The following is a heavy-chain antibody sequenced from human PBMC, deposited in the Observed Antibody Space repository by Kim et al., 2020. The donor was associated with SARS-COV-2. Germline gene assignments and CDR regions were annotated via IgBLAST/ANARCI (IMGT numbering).Heavy chain of an antibody. J-gene: IGHJ5*02. CDR2: IKQDGSEK. V-gene: IGHV3-7*01. Sequence: GGSLRLSCAASGFTFSSYWMSWVRQAPGKGLEWVANIKQDGSEKYYVDSVKGRFTISRDNAKNSLYLQMNSLRAEDTAVYYCARDQNGYSYGNWFDPWGQGTLVTVSS. CDR3: ARDQNGYSYGNWFDP. D-gene: IGHD5-18*01. CDR1: GFTFSSYW.